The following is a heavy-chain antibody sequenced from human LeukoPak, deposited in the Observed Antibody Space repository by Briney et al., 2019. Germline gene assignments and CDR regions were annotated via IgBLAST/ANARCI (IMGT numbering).Heavy chain of an antibody. Sequence: SETLSLTCTVSGGSISSYYWSWIRQPPGKGLEWIGYIYYSGSTNYNPSLKSRVTISVDTSKNQFSLKLSSVTAADTAVYYCARSATAAAWDWFDPWGQGTLVTASS. CDR3: ARSATAAAWDWFDP. CDR2: IYYSGST. V-gene: IGHV4-59*08. D-gene: IGHD6-13*01. J-gene: IGHJ5*02. CDR1: GGSISSYY.